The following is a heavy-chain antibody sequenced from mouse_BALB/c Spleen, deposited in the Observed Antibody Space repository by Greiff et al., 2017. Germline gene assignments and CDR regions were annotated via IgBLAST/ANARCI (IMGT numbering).Heavy chain of an antibody. CDR1: GFSLTSYG. CDR2: IWAGGST. CDR3: ARDRDYYGSSGFAY. J-gene: IGHJ3*01. D-gene: IGHD1-1*01. Sequence: VQLQQSGPGLVAPSQSLSITCTVSGFSLTSYGVHWVRQPPGKGLEWLGVIWAGGSTNYNSALMSRLSISKDNSKSQVFLKMNSLQTDDTAMYYCARDRDYYGSSGFAYWGQGTLVTVSA. V-gene: IGHV2-9*02.